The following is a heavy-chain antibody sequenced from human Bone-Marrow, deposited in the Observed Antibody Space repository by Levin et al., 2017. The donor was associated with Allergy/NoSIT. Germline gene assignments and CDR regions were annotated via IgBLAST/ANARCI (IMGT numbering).Heavy chain of an antibody. J-gene: IGHJ3*02. CDR1: GYTFGIYW. CDR2: IYPGDSDS. V-gene: IGHV5-51*01. Sequence: PGESLKISCSASGYTFGIYWVGWVRQMPGKGLEWMGMIYPGDSDSRYNPSFQGQVTMSADMSRTTAFLQWDSLKTSDTAIYYCARRSGLTDVFDIWGQGTMVTVSS. CDR3: ARRSGLTDVFDI.